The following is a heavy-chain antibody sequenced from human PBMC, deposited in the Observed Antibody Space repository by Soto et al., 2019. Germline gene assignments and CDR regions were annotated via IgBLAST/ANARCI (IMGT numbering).Heavy chain of an antibody. Sequence: QITLKESGPTLVKPTQTLTLTCSFSGFSLSTHGVGVGWIRQPPGKALEWLALIFWDDHKWYSPSLSSRPTIPEATSEHRVVLTMANLDPVEAETYYCARRSRGYAYYFAPGAQGTLVTVAS. CDR2: IFWDDHK. CDR3: ARRSRGYAYYFAP. V-gene: IGHV2-5*02. J-gene: IGHJ1*01. D-gene: IGHD5-12*01. CDR1: GFSLSTHGVG.